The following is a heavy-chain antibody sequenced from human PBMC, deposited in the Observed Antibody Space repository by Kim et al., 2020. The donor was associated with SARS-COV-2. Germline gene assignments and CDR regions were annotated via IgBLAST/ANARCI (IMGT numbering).Heavy chain of an antibody. CDR1: GGSISSSSYY. CDR3: ARQHSSGQLRPEYFQH. Sequence: SETLSLTCTVSGGSISSSSYYWGWIRQPPGKGLEWIGSIYYSGSTYYNPSLKSRVTISVDTSKNQFSLKLTSVTAADTAVYYCARQHSSGQLRPEYFQHWGQGTLVTVFS. V-gene: IGHV4-39*01. CDR2: IYYSGST. D-gene: IGHD6-19*01. J-gene: IGHJ1*01.